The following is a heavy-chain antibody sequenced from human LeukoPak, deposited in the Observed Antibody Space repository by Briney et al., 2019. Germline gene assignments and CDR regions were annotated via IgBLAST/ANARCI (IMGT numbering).Heavy chain of an antibody. CDR3: AREDLLDSSGYYY. V-gene: IGHV1-2*02. CDR1: GYTLTELS. Sequence: GASVKVSCKVSGYTLTELSMHWVRQAPGQGLEWMGWINPNSGGTNYAQKFQGRVTMTRDTSISTAYMELSRLRSDDTAVYYCAREDLLDSSGYYYWGQGTLVTVSS. CDR2: INPNSGGT. D-gene: IGHD3-22*01. J-gene: IGHJ4*02.